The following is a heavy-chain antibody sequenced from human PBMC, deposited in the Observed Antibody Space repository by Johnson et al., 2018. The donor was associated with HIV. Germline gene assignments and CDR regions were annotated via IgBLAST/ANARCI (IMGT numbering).Heavy chain of an antibody. D-gene: IGHD3-22*01. J-gene: IGHJ3*02. CDR1: GFTFSSYA. CDR2: IKSKTAGGTT. Sequence: VQLVESGGGVVQPGRSLRLSCAASGFTFSSYAMHWVRQAPGKGLEWVGRIKSKTAGGTTDYAAPVKGRFTISRDDSKNTLYLQMNSLKTEDTAVYYCTTWPYDYDTSEDAFDIWGQGTMVTVSS. CDR3: TTWPYDYDTSEDAFDI. V-gene: IGHV3-15*01.